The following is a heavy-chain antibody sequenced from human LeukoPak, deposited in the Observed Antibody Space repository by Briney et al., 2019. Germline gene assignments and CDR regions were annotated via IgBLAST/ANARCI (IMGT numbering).Heavy chain of an antibody. V-gene: IGHV3-53*01. D-gene: IGHD1-14*01. CDR3: ARAAIGYNPSGGPIAEYFQH. CDR1: GFTVSSNY. CDR2: IYSGGST. Sequence: GGSLRLSCAASGFTVSSNYMSWVRQAPGKGLEWVSVIYSGGSTYYADSVKGRFTISRDNSKNTLYLQMNSLRAEDTAVYYCARAAIGYNPSGGPIAEYFQHWGQGTLVTVSS. J-gene: IGHJ1*01.